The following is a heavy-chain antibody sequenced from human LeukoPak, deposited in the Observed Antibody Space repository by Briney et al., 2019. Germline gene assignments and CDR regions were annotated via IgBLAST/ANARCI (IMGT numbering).Heavy chain of an antibody. CDR3: SGVFRAAVTSNCFAP. CDR2: ISDSGAP. Sequence: PSGTLSLTCTVSGGSIHDFYWTWIRQAPGKGREGVGYISDSGAPDYNPSLRSRVTMSVETSKSQISLRLASVTAARPAMYSCSGVFRAAVTSNCFAPWGQGPLVTVSS. D-gene: IGHD4-17*01. CDR1: GGSIHDFY. V-gene: IGHV4-59*01. J-gene: IGHJ5*02.